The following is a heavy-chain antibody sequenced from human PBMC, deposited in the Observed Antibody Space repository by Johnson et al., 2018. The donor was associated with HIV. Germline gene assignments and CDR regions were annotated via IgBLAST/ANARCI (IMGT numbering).Heavy chain of an antibody. Sequence: VQLVESGGGVVQPGGSLRLSCTASGFTVNSYYINWVRQAPGKGLECVSGLYSGGRTYYADSVKGRFTISRDNSKNTLYLQMNSLRVEDTALYFCATVWRNEGRHSFEVWGQGTMVTVSS. CDR1: GFTVNSYY. CDR3: ATVWRNEGRHSFEV. V-gene: IGHV3-66*01. CDR2: LYSGGRT. J-gene: IGHJ3*01. D-gene: IGHD1-1*01.